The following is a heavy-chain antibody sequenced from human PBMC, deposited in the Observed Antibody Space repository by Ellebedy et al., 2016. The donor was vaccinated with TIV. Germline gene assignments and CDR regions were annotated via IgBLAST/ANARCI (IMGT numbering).Heavy chain of an antibody. CDR1: GFTFISHW. V-gene: IGHV3-7*01. Sequence: PGGSLRLSCAASGFTFISHWMSWVRQAQGQGLEWVANIKQDGGVRQYTDSLKGRFTISRDNAKNSLYLQMNSLRAEDDAVYYCARDMLQTSGYDAFDIWGQGKMVTVSS. D-gene: IGHD3-22*01. J-gene: IGHJ3*02. CDR2: IKQDGGVR. CDR3: ARDMLQTSGYDAFDI.